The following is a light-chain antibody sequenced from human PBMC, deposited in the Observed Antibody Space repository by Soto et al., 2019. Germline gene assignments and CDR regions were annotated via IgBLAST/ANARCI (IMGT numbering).Light chain of an antibody. Sequence: EIVLTQSPAILSVSPGERATLSCRASQSVNNNLAWYQQKPGQSPRLLIYGVSTRAAGIPGRFSGSGSGTDFTLTISSLPSEDFAVYYCQQYTNWPLMYTFGRGTKLEI. J-gene: IGKJ2*01. CDR3: QQYTNWPLMYT. CDR2: GVS. V-gene: IGKV3-15*01. CDR1: QSVNNN.